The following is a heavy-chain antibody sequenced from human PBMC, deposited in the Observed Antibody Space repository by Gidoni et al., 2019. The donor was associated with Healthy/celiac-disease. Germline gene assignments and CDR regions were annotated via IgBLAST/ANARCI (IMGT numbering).Heavy chain of an antibody. J-gene: IGHJ6*02. CDR3: AKDIFGSNYYYYGMDV. D-gene: IGHD4-4*01. V-gene: IGHV3-9*01. Sequence: EVQLVESGGGLVQPGRSLRLSCAASGFTFDDYAMHWVRQAPGKGLEWVSGISWNSGSIGYADSVKGRFTISRDNAKNSLYLQMNSLRAEDTALYYCAKDIFGSNYYYYGMDVWGQGTTVTVSS. CDR2: ISWNSGSI. CDR1: GFTFDDYA.